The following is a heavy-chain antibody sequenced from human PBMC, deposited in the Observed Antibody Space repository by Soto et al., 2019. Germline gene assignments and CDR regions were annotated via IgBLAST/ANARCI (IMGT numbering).Heavy chain of an antibody. Sequence: EVQLLESGGGLVQPGGSLRLSCAASGFTFSSYAMSWVRQAPGKGLEWVSAISGSGGSTYYADSVKGRFTISRDNXKNTVYLQMNSLRGEDTAVYYGGKGGWFGEPDFDYWGQGTLVTVSS. V-gene: IGHV3-23*01. D-gene: IGHD3-10*01. CDR2: ISGSGGST. CDR3: GKGGWFGEPDFDY. J-gene: IGHJ4*02. CDR1: GFTFSSYA.